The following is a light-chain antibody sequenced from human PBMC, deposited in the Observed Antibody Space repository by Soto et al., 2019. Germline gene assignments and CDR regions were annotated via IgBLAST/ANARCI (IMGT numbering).Light chain of an antibody. CDR2: GSS. CDR3: HQYYSSIT. Sequence: EIVLTQSPGTLSLSPGERATLSCRASQDVDSNFLAWYQQRPGQAPRLLIYGSSRRATGIPDRFSGSGSRTDFTLTISRVVPEDIAVYFCHQYYSSITFGGGTKVDVK. V-gene: IGKV3-20*01. J-gene: IGKJ4*01. CDR1: QDVDSNF.